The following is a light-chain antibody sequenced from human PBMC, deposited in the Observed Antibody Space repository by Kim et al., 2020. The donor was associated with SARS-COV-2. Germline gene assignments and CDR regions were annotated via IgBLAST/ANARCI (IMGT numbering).Light chain of an antibody. CDR2: KAS. J-gene: IGKJ1*01. V-gene: IGKV1-5*03. CDR3: QQYNGYST. Sequence: SGSVGDRATITCRASQTISSRLAWYQKKPGKAPNLLIYKASSLESGVPSRFSGSGSGTEFTLTITSLQPDDSATYYCQQYNGYSTFGQGTKVDIK. CDR1: QTISSR.